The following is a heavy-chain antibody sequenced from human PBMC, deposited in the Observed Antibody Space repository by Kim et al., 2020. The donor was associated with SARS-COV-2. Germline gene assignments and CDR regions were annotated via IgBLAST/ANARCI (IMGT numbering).Heavy chain of an antibody. CDR1: GFTFSSYA. V-gene: IGHV3-23*01. CDR3: AKRGRMRGGDRPSLYYYYGRDV. D-gene: IGHD2-21*02. CDR2: ISGSGGST. Sequence: GGSLRLSCAASGFTFSSYAMSWVRQAPGKGLEWVSAISGSGGSTYYADSVKGRFTISRDNSKNTLYLQMNSLRAEDTAVYYCAKRGRMRGGDRPSLYYYYGRDVWGQGTTGTVSS. J-gene: IGHJ6*02.